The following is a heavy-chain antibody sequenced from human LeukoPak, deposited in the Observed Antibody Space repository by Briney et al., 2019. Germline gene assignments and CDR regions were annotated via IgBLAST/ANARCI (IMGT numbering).Heavy chain of an antibody. D-gene: IGHD2-2*01. CDR2: IHYTGST. CDR3: ARGSLECSSASCSTIYYYSDMDV. Sequence: PSETLSLTCTVSGGSIGSNSYYWGWIRQPPGKGLEWIGSIHYTGSTYFNPSLKSRVTISEDTSKNQFSLRLSSVTAADTAVYHCARGSLECSSASCSTIYYYSDMDVWGQGTTVTVSS. J-gene: IGHJ6*02. V-gene: IGHV4-39*01. CDR1: GGSIGSNSYY.